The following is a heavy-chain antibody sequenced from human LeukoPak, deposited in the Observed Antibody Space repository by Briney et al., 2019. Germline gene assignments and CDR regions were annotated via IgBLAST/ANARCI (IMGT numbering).Heavy chain of an antibody. J-gene: IGHJ4*02. CDR3: ARVGSSGSYPKGVYIDY. V-gene: IGHV3-11*05. Sequence: GGSLRHSCAASGFTFSDYYMSWIRQAPGKGLEWVSYISSSSSYTNYADSVKGRFTISRDNAKNSLYLQMNSLRAEDTAVYYCARVGSSGSYPKGVYIDYWGQGTLATVSS. CDR1: GFTFSDYY. CDR2: ISSSSSYT. D-gene: IGHD1-26*01.